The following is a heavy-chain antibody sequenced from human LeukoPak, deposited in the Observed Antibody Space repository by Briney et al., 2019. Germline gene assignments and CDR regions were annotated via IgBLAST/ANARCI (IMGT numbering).Heavy chain of an antibody. CDR3: AKDTVTTGTDH. D-gene: IGHD4-17*01. CDR1: GFTFNTYA. Sequence: RAGGSLRLSCAASGFTFNTYAMSWVRQAPGKGLEWVSAISGSGRSTFYADSVKGRFTISRDNSKNTLYLQMNSLRAEDTAVYYCAKDTVTTGTDHWGQGTLVTVSS. V-gene: IGHV3-23*01. CDR2: ISGSGRST. J-gene: IGHJ4*02.